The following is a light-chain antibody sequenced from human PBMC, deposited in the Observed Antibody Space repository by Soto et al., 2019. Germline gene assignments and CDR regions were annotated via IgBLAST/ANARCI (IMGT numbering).Light chain of an antibody. Sequence: QSALTQPHSVSGAPGQTVTISCSGSGSNIGSSSVKWYQQLPGAAPKVVIYSNALRPSGVPDRFSGYKSGTSAYLAISGLQPEDEADYYCAAWDDSLMGVFGAGTKVT. CDR1: GSNIGSSS. CDR2: SNA. J-gene: IGLJ1*01. V-gene: IGLV1-44*01. CDR3: AAWDDSLMGV.